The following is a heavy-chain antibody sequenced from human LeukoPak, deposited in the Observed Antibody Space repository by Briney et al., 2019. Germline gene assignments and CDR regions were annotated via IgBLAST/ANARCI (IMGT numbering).Heavy chain of an antibody. CDR1: GFTFSSYS. J-gene: IGHJ4*02. Sequence: GGSLRLSCAASGFTFSSYSMNWVRQSPGKGLEWVSSISSSSSYIYYADSVKGRFTISRYNAKNSLYLQMNSLRAEDTAVYYCARSSSAHWDYWGQGTLVTVSS. D-gene: IGHD3-22*01. CDR3: ARSSSAHWDY. V-gene: IGHV3-21*01. CDR2: ISSSSSYI.